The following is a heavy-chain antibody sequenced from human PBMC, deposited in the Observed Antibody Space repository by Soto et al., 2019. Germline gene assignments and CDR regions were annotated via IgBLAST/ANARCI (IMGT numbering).Heavy chain of an antibody. CDR1: GFTFSSYA. J-gene: IGHJ6*02. Sequence: QVQLVESGGGVVQPGRSLRLSCAASGFTFSSYARHWVRQAPGKGLECVAVISYDGSNKYYADSVKGRFTISRDNSKNTLYLQMNSLRAEDTAVYYCARESYGMDVWGQGTTVTVSS. CDR3: ARESYGMDV. V-gene: IGHV3-30-3*01. CDR2: ISYDGSNK.